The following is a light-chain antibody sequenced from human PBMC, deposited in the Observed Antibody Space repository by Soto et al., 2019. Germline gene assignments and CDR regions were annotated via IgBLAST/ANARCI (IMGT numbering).Light chain of an antibody. CDR1: QSVSSSY. CDR3: QQYGSPIT. Sequence: EIVMTQSPATLSLSPGERATLSCRASQSVSSSYLAWYQQKPGQAPRLLISGASSRATGIPDRFSGSGSGTDFTLTISRLEPEDFAVYYCQQYGSPITFGQGTRLEIK. CDR2: GAS. V-gene: IGKV3-20*01. J-gene: IGKJ5*01.